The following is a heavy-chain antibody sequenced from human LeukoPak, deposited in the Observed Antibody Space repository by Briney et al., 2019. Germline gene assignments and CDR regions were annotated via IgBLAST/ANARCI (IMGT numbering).Heavy chain of an antibody. CDR1: GFTFSSYS. J-gene: IGHJ5*02. CDR2: ISSSSSYI. Sequence: GGSLRLSCAASGFTFSSYSMNWVRQAPGKGLEWVSCISSSSSYIYYADSVKGRFTISRDNAKNSLYLQMNSLRAEDTAVYYCASSGEYSSSSPGWFDPWGQGTLVTVSS. D-gene: IGHD6-6*01. CDR3: ASSGEYSSSSPGWFDP. V-gene: IGHV3-21*01.